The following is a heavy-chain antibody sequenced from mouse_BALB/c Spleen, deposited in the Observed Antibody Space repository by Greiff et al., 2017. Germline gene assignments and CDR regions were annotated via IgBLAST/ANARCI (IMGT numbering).Heavy chain of an antibody. CDR3: ASPDYYAYAMDY. D-gene: IGHD1-1*01. J-gene: IGHJ4*01. CDR1: GFNIKDYY. CDR2: IDPENGNT. Sequence: EVQLQQSGAELVRPGALVKLSCKASGFNIKDYYMHWVKQRPEQGLEWIGWIDPENGNTIYDPKFQGKASITADTSSNTAYLQLSSLTSEDTAVYYCASPDYYAYAMDYWGQGTSVTVSS. V-gene: IGHV14-1*02.